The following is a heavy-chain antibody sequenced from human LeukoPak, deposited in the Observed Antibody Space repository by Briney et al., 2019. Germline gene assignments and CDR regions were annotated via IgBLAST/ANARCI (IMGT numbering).Heavy chain of an antibody. D-gene: IGHD3-22*01. CDR2: ISGSGGST. J-gene: IGHJ4*02. Sequence: GGSLRLSCAASGFTFSSYAMSWVRQAPGKGLEWVSAISGSGGSTYYADSVKGRVTISRDNSKNTLYLQMNSLRAEDTAVYYCAKPTYYYDSSGYYETYYFDYWGQGTLVTVSS. V-gene: IGHV3-23*01. CDR1: GFTFSSYA. CDR3: AKPTYYYDSSGYYETYYFDY.